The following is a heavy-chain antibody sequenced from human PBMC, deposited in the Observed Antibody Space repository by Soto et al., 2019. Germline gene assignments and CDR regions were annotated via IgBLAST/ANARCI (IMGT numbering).Heavy chain of an antibody. D-gene: IGHD2-2*01. V-gene: IGHV1-69*13. CDR3: ASEGCISTSCYGGYYGMDV. CDR1: GVAISCYA. CDR2: IIPIFGTA. J-gene: IGHJ6*02. Sequence: GASAKVTSKASGVAISCYALSWVRQAPGQGLEWMGGIIPIFGTANYAQKFQGRVTITADESTSTAYMELSSLRSEDTAVYYCASEGCISTSCYGGYYGMDVWGQGTTVTVSS.